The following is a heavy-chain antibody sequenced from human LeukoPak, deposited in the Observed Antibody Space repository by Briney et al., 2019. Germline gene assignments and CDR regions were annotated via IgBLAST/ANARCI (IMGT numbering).Heavy chain of an antibody. D-gene: IGHD2-2*02. J-gene: IGHJ4*02. V-gene: IGHV3-9*01. CDR1: GFTFDEYT. CDR2: ISWKSGTI. CDR3: TTHCSTSCYTDYFDY. Sequence: GRSLRLSCAASGFTFDEYTMHWVRQAPGKGLEWVSGISWKSGTIGYADSVKGRFTISRDNAKNSLYLQMNSLKTEDTAVYYCTTHCSTSCYTDYFDYWGQGTLVTVSS.